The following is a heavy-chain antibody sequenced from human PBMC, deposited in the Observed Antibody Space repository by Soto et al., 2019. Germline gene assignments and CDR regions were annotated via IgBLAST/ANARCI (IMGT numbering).Heavy chain of an antibody. J-gene: IGHJ6*02. V-gene: IGHV4-34*01. CDR3: ARGEWFVRGYGMDV. D-gene: IGHD3-3*01. CDR1: GGSGGSFNGYY. CDR2: INHSGST. Sequence: SETLSLTCAVYGGSGGSFNGYYWSWIRQPPGKGLEWIGEINHSGSTNYNPSLKSRVTISVDTSKNQFSLKLKSVTAADTAVYYCARGEWFVRGYGMDVWGRGTTVTVSS.